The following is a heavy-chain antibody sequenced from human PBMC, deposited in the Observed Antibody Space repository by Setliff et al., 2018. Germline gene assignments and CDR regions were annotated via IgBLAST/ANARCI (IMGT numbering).Heavy chain of an antibody. V-gene: IGHV4-59*08. D-gene: IGHD3-3*01. Sequence: SETLSLTCTVSGGSISDYYWSWIRQAPGKGLEWIGYIYYGGSTNYNPSLKSRVTISVDTSKNQFSLKLSSVTAADTAVYYCARAREENFWSGDYYYYGMDVWGQGTTVTVSS. CDR2: IYYGGST. CDR3: ARAREENFWSGDYYYYGMDV. J-gene: IGHJ6*02. CDR1: GGSISDYY.